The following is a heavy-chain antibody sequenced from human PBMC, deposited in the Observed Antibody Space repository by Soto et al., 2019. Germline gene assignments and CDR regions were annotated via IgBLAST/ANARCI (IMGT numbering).Heavy chain of an antibody. CDR2: FDPEDGET. Sequence: ASVKVSCKVSGYTLTELSMHWVRQAPGKGLEWMGGFDPEDGETIYAQKFQGRVTMTEDTSTDTAYMELSSLRSEDTAVYYCARVYDFWSGYSNPFDYWGQGTLVTVSS. J-gene: IGHJ4*02. CDR3: ARVYDFWSGYSNPFDY. CDR1: GYTLTELS. V-gene: IGHV1-24*01. D-gene: IGHD3-3*01.